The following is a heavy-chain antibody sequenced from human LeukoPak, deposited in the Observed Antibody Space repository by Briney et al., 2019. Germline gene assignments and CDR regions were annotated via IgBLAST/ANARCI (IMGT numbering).Heavy chain of an antibody. Sequence: SQTLSLTCTVSGGSISSGSYYWRWIRQPAGKGLEWIGRIYTSGSTNYNPSLKSRVTISVDTSKNQFSLKLSSVTAADTAVYYCARDRGLIDYWGQGTLVTVSS. CDR2: IYTSGST. J-gene: IGHJ4*02. CDR3: ARDRGLIDY. V-gene: IGHV4-61*02. D-gene: IGHD3-10*01. CDR1: GGSISSGSYY.